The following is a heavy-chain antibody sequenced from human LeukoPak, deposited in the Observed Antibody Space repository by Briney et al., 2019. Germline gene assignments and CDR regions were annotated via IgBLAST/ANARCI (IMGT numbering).Heavy chain of an antibody. J-gene: IGHJ5*02. CDR2: IYAGGTT. Sequence: SGGSLRLSCAASGFTASTNYMSWVRQAPGRGLEWVSVIYAGGTTYYADSVRGRFTISRDNSKNTLYLQINSLRDEDTAVYYCARDSSGWYDHWGQGTLVTVSS. CDR3: ARDSSGWYDH. D-gene: IGHD6-19*01. V-gene: IGHV3-53*01. CDR1: GFTASTNY.